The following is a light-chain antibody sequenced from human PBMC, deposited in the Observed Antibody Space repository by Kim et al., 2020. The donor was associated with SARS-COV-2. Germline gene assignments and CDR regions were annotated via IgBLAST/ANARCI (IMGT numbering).Light chain of an antibody. CDR2: SNN. CDR1: TSNIGSNP. CDR3: AAWDDSLNGWV. V-gene: IGLV1-44*01. J-gene: IGLJ3*02. Sequence: GHVVTISCSGSTSNIGSNPVNWYQQLPGTAPKLLIYSNNQRPSGVPDRFSGSKSGTSASLAISGLQSEDEADYYCAAWDDSLNGWVFGGGTQLTVL.